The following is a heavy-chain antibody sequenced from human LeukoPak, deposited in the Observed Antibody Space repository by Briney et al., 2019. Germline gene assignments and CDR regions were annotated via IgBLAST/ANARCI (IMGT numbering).Heavy chain of an antibody. CDR2: IYYSGST. CDR3: ASGYYDSSGYYYYFDY. Sequence: PSETLSLTCTVSGGSISSYYWSWIRQPPGKGLEWIGYIYYSGSTNYNPSLKSRVTMSVDTSKNQFSLKLGSVTAADTAVYYCASGYYDSSGYYYYFDYWGQGTLVTVSS. CDR1: GGSISSYY. J-gene: IGHJ4*02. D-gene: IGHD3-22*01. V-gene: IGHV4-59*01.